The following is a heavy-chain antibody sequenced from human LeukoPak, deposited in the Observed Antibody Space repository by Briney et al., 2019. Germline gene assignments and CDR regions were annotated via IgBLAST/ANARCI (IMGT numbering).Heavy chain of an antibody. J-gene: IGHJ3*02. CDR3: ARGDSGSFAYDALDI. D-gene: IGHD3-10*01. CDR2: IYYSGST. CDR1: GGSISSHY. Sequence: SETLSLTCTVSGGSISSHYWSWIRQPPGKGLEWIGYIYYSGSTNYNPSLRSRVPISVDTSKNQFSLKLSSVTAADTAVYYCARGDSGSFAYDALDIWGQGTMVTVSS. V-gene: IGHV4-59*11.